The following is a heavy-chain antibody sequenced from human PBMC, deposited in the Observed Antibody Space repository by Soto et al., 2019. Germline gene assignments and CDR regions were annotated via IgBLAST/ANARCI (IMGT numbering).Heavy chain of an antibody. CDR2: ISYDGSNK. Sequence: QVQLVESGGGVVQPGRSLRLSCAASGFTFSSYGMHWVRQAPGKGLEWVAVISYDGSNKYYADSVKGRFTFSRDNSKNTLYLQMNSLRAEDTAVYYCAKDVAVGYWGQGTLVTVSS. D-gene: IGHD6-19*01. CDR3: AKDVAVGY. CDR1: GFTFSSYG. V-gene: IGHV3-30*18. J-gene: IGHJ4*02.